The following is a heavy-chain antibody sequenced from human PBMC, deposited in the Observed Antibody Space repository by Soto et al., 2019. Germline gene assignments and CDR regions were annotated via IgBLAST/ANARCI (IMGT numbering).Heavy chain of an antibody. CDR3: ARDEEVGDTAMVTFDY. CDR1: GFTFSSYA. CDR2: ISYDGSNK. D-gene: IGHD5-18*01. V-gene: IGHV3-30-3*01. Sequence: QVQLVESGGGVVQPGRSLRLSCAASGFTFSSYAMHWVRQAPGKGLEWVAVISYDGSNKYYADSVKGRFTISRDNSKNTLYLQMNSRRAEDTAVYYCARDEEVGDTAMVTFDYWGQGTLVTVSS. J-gene: IGHJ4*02.